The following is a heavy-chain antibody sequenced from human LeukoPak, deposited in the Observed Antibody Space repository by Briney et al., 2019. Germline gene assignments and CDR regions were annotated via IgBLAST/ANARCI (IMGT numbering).Heavy chain of an antibody. CDR1: GGSISSGGYY. CDR2: IYHSGST. Sequence: SQTLSLTCTVSGGSISSGGYYWSWIRQPPGKGLEWIGYIYHSGSTYYNPSLKSRVTISVDTSKNQFSLKLSSVTAADTAVYYCARHGSYSSSESYFDYWGQGTLVTVSS. CDR3: ARHGSYSSSESYFDY. V-gene: IGHV4-30-2*01. J-gene: IGHJ4*02. D-gene: IGHD6-6*01.